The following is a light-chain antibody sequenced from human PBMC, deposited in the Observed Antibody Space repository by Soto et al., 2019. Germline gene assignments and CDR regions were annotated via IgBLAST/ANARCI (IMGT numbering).Light chain of an antibody. CDR2: GAS. J-gene: IGKJ1*01. CDR1: QSVSSD. V-gene: IGKV3-15*01. Sequence: EIVMTQSPATLSVSPGEXATLSCRASQSVSSDLAWYQQKPGQPPRLLISGASTRATGIPARFTGSGSGTEFTLTISSLQSEDFGVYYCQQYNKWPPWTFGQGTKVEIK. CDR3: QQYNKWPPWT.